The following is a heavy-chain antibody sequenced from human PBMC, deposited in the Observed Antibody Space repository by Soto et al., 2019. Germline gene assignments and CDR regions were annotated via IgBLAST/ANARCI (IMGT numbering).Heavy chain of an antibody. D-gene: IGHD3-10*01. J-gene: IGHJ4*01. CDR3: AAPYGSGSYYNGFDY. V-gene: IGHV1-18*01. Sequence: ASVKVSCKVFGYTFTSYGMSWVRQAPGQGLEWMGWINTYKGNTNYAQKLQGRVTMTTDTSTSTAYMELRSLRSDDTAVYYCAAPYGSGSYYNGFDYWGQ. CDR1: GYTFTSYG. CDR2: INTYKGNT.